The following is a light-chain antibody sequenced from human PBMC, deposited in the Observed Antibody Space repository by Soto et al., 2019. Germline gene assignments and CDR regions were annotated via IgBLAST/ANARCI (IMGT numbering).Light chain of an antibody. CDR3: SSYTGGTTRYV. Sequence: QSALTQPASVSGSPGLSITISCSGTSSDVGTFNRVSWYQQTPGTAPKLVIYEVSNRPSGLSHRFSGSKSGYTASLTISGLQAEDEADYYCSSYTGGTTRYVFGTGTKVTVL. CDR1: SSDVGTFNR. CDR2: EVS. J-gene: IGLJ1*01. V-gene: IGLV2-14*01.